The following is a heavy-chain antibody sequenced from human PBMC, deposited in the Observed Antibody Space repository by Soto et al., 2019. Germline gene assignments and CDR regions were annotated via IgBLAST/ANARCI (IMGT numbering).Heavy chain of an antibody. D-gene: IGHD3-10*01. CDR3: ARDRSWGSGSYYGPFDY. J-gene: IGHJ4*02. CDR2: ISSSSSTI. Sequence: GGSLRLSCAASGFTFSSYSMNWVRQAPGKGLEWVSYISSSSSTIYYADSVKGRFTISRDNAKNSLYLQMNSLRDEDTAVYYCARDRSWGSGSYYGPFDYWGQGTLVTVSS. CDR1: GFTFSSYS. V-gene: IGHV3-48*02.